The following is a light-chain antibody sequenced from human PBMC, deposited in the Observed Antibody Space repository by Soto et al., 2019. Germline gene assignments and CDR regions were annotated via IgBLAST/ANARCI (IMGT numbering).Light chain of an antibody. J-gene: IGLJ2*01. CDR3: SSYAGSDTMI. V-gene: IGLV2-11*01. Sequence: QSALTQPRSVSGSPGQSVTISCTGTSSDVGGYNYVSWYQQHPGKAPKLFIYDVTERPSGVPDRFSASKSGNTASLTISGHQAEDEAYYYSSSYAGSDTMIFGGGTKLTVL. CDR2: DVT. CDR1: SSDVGGYNY.